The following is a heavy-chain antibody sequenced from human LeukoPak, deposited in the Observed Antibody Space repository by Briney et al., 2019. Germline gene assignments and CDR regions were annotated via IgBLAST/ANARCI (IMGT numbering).Heavy chain of an antibody. V-gene: IGHV3-23*01. J-gene: IGHJ5*02. D-gene: IGHD4-17*01. CDR3: TKKRTTSVTDWFDP. Sequence: GGSLRLSCTASGFTFSSYAMTWVRQAPGKGLECVSVISGIGTTTYYADSVKGRFTLSRDNSKNTLFLQMNSLRVEDTATYYCTKKRTTSVTDWFDPWGQGTLVTVSS. CDR2: ISGIGTTT. CDR1: GFTFSSYA.